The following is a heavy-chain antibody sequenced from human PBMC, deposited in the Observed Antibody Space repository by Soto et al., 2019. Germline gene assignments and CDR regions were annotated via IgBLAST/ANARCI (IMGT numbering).Heavy chain of an antibody. Sequence: GASVKVSCKASGGTFSSYAISWVRQAPGQGLEWMGGIIPIFGTANYAQKFQGRVTITADESTSTAYMELSSLRSEDTAVYYCARLASQKYYDFWSGPRAPGSYYYYGMDVWGQGXTVTVPS. V-gene: IGHV1-69*13. CDR1: GGTFSSYA. CDR2: IIPIFGTA. CDR3: ARLASQKYYDFWSGPRAPGSYYYYGMDV. J-gene: IGHJ6*02. D-gene: IGHD3-3*01.